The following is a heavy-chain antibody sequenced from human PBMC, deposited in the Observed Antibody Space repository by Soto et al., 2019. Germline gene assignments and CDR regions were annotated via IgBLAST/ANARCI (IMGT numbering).Heavy chain of an antibody. J-gene: IGHJ4*03. D-gene: IGHD1-26*01. CDR1: GFTFSTYA. CDR2: ISGSGGST. CDR3: ARDRYSGSYSDY. Sequence: EAQLLESGGGLVQPGGSLRLSCAASGFTFSTYALSWVRKGPGKGLEWVSAISGSGGSTDYSDSVKGRFTISRDNSKNTRYQQMNSLRAEDTAVYYCARDRYSGSYSDYWGQGTQVTVSS. V-gene: IGHV3-23*01.